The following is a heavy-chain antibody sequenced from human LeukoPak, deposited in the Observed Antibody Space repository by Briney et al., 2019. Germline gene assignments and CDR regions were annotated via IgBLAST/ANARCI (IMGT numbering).Heavy chain of an antibody. V-gene: IGHV1-2*02. J-gene: IGHJ4*02. CDR3: ARADYDYVWGSYRQYYFDY. CDR2: INPKSGGT. D-gene: IGHD3-16*02. Sequence: ASVKVSCKASGYTFTGYYMHWVRQAPGQGPEWMGWINPKSGGTNYAQKFQGRATMTRDTSISTAYMELSRLRSDDTAVYYCARADYDYVWGSYRQYYFDYWGQGTLVTVSS. CDR1: GYTFTGYY.